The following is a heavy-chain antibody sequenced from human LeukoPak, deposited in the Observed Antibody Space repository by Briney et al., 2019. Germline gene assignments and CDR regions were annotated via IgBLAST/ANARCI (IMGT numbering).Heavy chain of an antibody. Sequence: ASVKVSCKASGYSFTSSGFTWVRQAPGHGLEWMGWTSAYTGNTNYAQKLQGRVTMTTVTSTTTAYMELRRLISDHSAVYYCARIYFGSGSFAFDIWGQGTMVTVSS. J-gene: IGHJ3*02. V-gene: IGHV1-18*01. CDR1: GYSFTSSG. D-gene: IGHD3-10*01. CDR3: ARIYFGSGSFAFDI. CDR2: TSAYTGNT.